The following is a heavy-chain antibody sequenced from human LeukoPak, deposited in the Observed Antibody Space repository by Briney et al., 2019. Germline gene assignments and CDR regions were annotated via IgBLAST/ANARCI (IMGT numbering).Heavy chain of an antibody. CDR1: GLTFSSYG. CDR2: ISGSGGST. CDR3: AKAHLDSSGYYRFDY. J-gene: IGHJ4*02. V-gene: IGHV3-23*01. D-gene: IGHD3-22*01. Sequence: GGSLRLSCAASGLTFSSYGMSWVRQAPGKGLEWVSGISGSGGSTYYADSVKGRFTISRDNPKNTLYLQMNSLRAEDTAVYYCAKAHLDSSGYYRFDYWGQGTLVTVSS.